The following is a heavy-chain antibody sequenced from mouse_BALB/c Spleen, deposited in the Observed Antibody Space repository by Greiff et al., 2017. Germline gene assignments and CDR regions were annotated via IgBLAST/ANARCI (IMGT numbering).Heavy chain of an antibody. J-gene: IGHJ4*01. CDR1: GFSLTSYG. CDR3: ARGYYGSSSYYAMDY. V-gene: IGHV2-9*02. Sequence: VQVVESGPGLVAPSQSLSITCTVSGFSLTSYGVHWVRQPPGKGLEWLGVIWAGGSTNYNSALMSRLSISKDNSKSQVFLKMNSLQTDDTAMYYCARGYYGSSSYYAMDYWGQGTSVTVSS. D-gene: IGHD1-1*01. CDR2: IWAGGST.